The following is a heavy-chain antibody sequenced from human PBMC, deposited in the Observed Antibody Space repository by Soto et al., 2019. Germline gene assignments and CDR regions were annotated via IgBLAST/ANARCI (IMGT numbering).Heavy chain of an antibody. Sequence: SETLSLTCAVYGGSFSCYYWSWIRQPPGKGLEWIGEINHSGSTNYNPSLKSRVTISVDTSKNQFSLKLSSVTAADTAVYYCASDGKRVPAVAGLDYWGQGTLVTVSS. CDR1: GGSFSCYY. CDR2: INHSGST. D-gene: IGHD6-19*01. J-gene: IGHJ4*02. V-gene: IGHV4-34*01. CDR3: ASDGKRVPAVAGLDY.